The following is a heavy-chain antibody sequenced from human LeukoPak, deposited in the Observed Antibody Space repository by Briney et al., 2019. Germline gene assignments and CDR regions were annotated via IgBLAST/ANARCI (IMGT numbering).Heavy chain of an antibody. J-gene: IGHJ4*02. CDR1: GGSISSYY. D-gene: IGHD2-2*01. CDR2: IHTSGST. CDR3: AGQYCSSTSCYDLDY. Sequence: SQTLSLTCPVSGGSISSYYWSWIRQPAGNGLEWIGRIHTSGSTTYNPSLKTRATMSVDTSKNQFSLKLSSVTAADTAVYYCAGQYCSSTSCYDLDYWGQGTLVTVSS. V-gene: IGHV4-4*07.